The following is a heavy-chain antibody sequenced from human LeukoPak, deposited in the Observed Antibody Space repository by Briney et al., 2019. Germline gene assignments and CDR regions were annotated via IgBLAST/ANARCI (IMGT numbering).Heavy chain of an antibody. J-gene: IGHJ5*02. CDR1: GGSISSYY. CDR3: ARTASSGWYWWFDP. CDR2: IYYSGST. Sequence: SETLSLTCTVSGGSISSYYWSWIRQPPGEGLEWIGYIYYSGSTNYNPSLKSRVTISVDTSKNQFSLKPSSVTAADTAVYYCARTASSGWYWWFDPWGQGTLVTVSS. D-gene: IGHD6-19*01. V-gene: IGHV4-59*01.